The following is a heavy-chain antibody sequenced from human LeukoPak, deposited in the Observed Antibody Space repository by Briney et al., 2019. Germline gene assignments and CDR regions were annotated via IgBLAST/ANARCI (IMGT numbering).Heavy chain of an antibody. CDR3: ARDARYNIDV. D-gene: IGHD3-9*01. Sequence: GGSLRLSCAASGFTFSDYWMHWVRQALGKGLVWVSRIISDGTSATYADSVKGRFTMSRDNAKNTLYLEMNSLRADDTAVYYCARDARYNIDVWGQGTTVTVSS. CDR2: IISDGTSA. CDR1: GFTFSDYW. V-gene: IGHV3-74*01. J-gene: IGHJ6*02.